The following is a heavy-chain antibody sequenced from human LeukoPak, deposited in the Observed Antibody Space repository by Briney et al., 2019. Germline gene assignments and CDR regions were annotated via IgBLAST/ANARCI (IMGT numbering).Heavy chain of an antibody. D-gene: IGHD3-22*01. J-gene: IGHJ4*02. Sequence: PSETLSLTCTVSGYSISSGYYWGWIRQPPGKGLEWIGSIYHSGSTYYNPSLKSRVTISVDTSKNQFSLKLSSVTAADTAVHYCARDLLRSYYDSSGYYESPDYWGQGTLVTVSS. CDR3: ARDLLRSYYDSSGYYESPDY. CDR1: GYSISSGYY. CDR2: IYHSGST. V-gene: IGHV4-38-2*02.